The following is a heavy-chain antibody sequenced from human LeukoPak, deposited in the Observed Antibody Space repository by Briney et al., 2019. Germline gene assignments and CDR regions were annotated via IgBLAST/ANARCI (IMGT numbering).Heavy chain of an antibody. D-gene: IGHD3-22*01. V-gene: IGHV1-2*06. CDR3: ARKYYDSRGYYYYPFDY. CDR1: GYTFTGYY. Sequence: ASVKVSCKASGYTFTGYYMHWVRQAPGQGLEWMGRINPNSGGTNYAQKFQGRVTMTRDTSISTAYMELSRLRSDDTAVYYCARKYYDSRGYYYYPFDYWGQGTLVTVSS. CDR2: INPNSGGT. J-gene: IGHJ4*02.